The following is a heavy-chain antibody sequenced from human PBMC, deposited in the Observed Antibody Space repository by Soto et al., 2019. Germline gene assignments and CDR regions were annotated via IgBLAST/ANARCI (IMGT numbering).Heavy chain of an antibody. J-gene: IGHJ4*02. Sequence: QVQLVQSGAEVKKPGASEKVSCKASGYTFSSYYIHWVRQAPGQGLEWIGIINPNGGSTNYAQNFEGRLTVTRDTSSATVYMALSALTSDDTAMYYCARGLGLGDCWGQGTLVTVSS. CDR3: ARGLGLGDC. D-gene: IGHD3-9*01. CDR2: INPNGGST. CDR1: GYTFSSYY. V-gene: IGHV1-46*01.